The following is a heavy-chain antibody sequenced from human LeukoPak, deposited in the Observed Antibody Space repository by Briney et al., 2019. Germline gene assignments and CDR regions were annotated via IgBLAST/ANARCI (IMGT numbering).Heavy chain of an antibody. D-gene: IGHD3-16*01. Sequence: PSETLSLTCNVSGGSINGDYWSWIRQSPGKGLEYIGFMFASGTSNYNPPLKSRVTMSVDTSKNQFSLKLSSVTAADTAVYYCARGMYDLQLGAWFDPWGQGTLVTVSS. CDR3: ARGMYDLQLGAWFDP. J-gene: IGHJ5*02. V-gene: IGHV4-59*01. CDR1: GGSINGDY. CDR2: MFASGTS.